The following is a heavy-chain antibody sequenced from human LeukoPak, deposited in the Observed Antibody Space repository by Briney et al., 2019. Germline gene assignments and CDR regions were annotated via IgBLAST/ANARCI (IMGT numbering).Heavy chain of an antibody. CDR3: ARVTVVVYALDV. CDR2: IYYSGST. Sequence: PSETLSLTCTVSGGSISSYYWSWIRQPPGKGLEWIGYIYYSGSTNYNPSLKSRVTISVDTSKNQFSLKLSSVTAADTAVYYCARVTVVVYALDVWGQGTTVTVSS. J-gene: IGHJ6*02. CDR1: GGSISSYY. D-gene: IGHD2-8*02. V-gene: IGHV4-59*01.